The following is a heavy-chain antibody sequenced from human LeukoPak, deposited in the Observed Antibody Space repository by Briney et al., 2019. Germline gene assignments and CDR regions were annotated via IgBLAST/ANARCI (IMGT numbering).Heavy chain of an antibody. J-gene: IGHJ6*04. CDR1: GYTCTGYY. Sequence: ASVKVSCKASGYTCTGYYMHWVRQAPGQGLEWMGWINPNSGGTNYAQKFQGWVTMTRDTSISAAYMELSRLRSDDTAVYYCARERPGTDYGMDVWGKGTTVTVSS. CDR3: ARERPGTDYGMDV. D-gene: IGHD3-10*01. CDR2: INPNSGGT. V-gene: IGHV1-2*04.